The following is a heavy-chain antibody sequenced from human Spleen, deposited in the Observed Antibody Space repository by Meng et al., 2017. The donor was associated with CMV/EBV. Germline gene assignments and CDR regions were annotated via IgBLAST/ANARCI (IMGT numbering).Heavy chain of an antibody. Sequence: GGSLRLSCAASGFTFSTYAMSWVRQAPGKGLVWVSRISSDGSSTTYADSVKGRFIISRDNAKNTLYLQMNSLSAEDTAVYYCARSSGTYYYGMDVWGQGTTVTVSS. CDR1: GFTFSTYA. CDR2: ISSDGSST. V-gene: IGHV3-74*01. D-gene: IGHD2-15*01. CDR3: ARSSGTYYYGMDV. J-gene: IGHJ6*02.